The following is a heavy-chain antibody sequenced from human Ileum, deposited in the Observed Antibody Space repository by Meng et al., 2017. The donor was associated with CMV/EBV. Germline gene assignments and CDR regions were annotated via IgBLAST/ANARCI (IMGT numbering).Heavy chain of an antibody. CDR3: GRLTPDWGFDP. V-gene: IGHV3-74*01. CDR2: INIDGKTI. CDR1: GFTFSNHW. D-gene: IGHD2-15*01. Sequence: EVHLVESGGDLVKPGGSLRLSCVASGFTFSNHWMHCVRQGPGKGLEWLSHINIDGKTIKYADSVKGRFTISRDNAKNTLYLQMNSLRVEDTAVYYCGRLTPDWGFDPWGQGTLVTVSS. J-gene: IGHJ5*02.